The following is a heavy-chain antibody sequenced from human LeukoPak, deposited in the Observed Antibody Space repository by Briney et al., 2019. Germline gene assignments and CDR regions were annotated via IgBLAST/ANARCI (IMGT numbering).Heavy chain of an antibody. V-gene: IGHV3-23*01. CDR1: GFTFSSYA. CDR3: AKDPSDLGGSGSNNYFDC. J-gene: IGHJ4*02. Sequence: GGSLRLSCAASGFTFSSYAMTWVRQAPGRGLEWVSSILNSGGDTYYADSVKGRFTISRDNSNNTLFLQMNSLRAEDTAVYYCAKDPSDLGGSGSNNYFDCWGQGTLVTVSS. CDR2: ILNSGGDT. D-gene: IGHD3-10*01.